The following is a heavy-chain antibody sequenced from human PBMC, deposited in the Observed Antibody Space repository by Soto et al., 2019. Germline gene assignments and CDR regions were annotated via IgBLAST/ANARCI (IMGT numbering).Heavy chain of an antibody. CDR2: ISGSGGST. V-gene: IGHV3-23*01. CDR3: ACSLYCYDVSGYY. CDR1: GVTFSSYA. J-gene: IGHJ4*02. D-gene: IGHD3-22*01. Sequence: GSLRLSCAASGVTFSSYAMSWVRQAPGKGLQWVSAISGSGGSTYYADSVKGRFTISRDNSKNTLYLQMNSLRAEDTAVYYCACSLYCYDVSGYYLGQGTLVTVSS.